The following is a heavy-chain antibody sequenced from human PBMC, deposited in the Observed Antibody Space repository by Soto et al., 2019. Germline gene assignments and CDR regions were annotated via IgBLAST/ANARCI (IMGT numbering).Heavy chain of an antibody. J-gene: IGHJ5*02. CDR2: IYYSGST. CDR1: GGSISSYY. D-gene: IGHD6-13*01. CDR3: ARRYSSSWYYNWFDP. V-gene: IGHV4-59*08. Sequence: PSETLSLTCTVSGGSISSYYWSWIRQPPGKGLEWIGYIYYSGSTNYNPSLKSRVTISVDTSKNQFSLKLSSVTAADTAVYYCARRYSSSWYYNWFDPWSQGTLVTVSS.